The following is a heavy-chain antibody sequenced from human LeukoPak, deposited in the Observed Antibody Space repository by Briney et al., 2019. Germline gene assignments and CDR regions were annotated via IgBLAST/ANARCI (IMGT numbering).Heavy chain of an antibody. D-gene: IGHD5-18*01. CDR1: GGSISSSSYY. V-gene: IGHV4-61*01. J-gene: IGHJ6*03. Sequence: SETLSLTCTVSGGSISSSSYYWSWIRQPPGKGLEWIGYIYYTGTTNYNPSLKSRVTASIDTSKNQFSLRLTSVTAADTAVYYCARARGYSYGSYMDVWGKGTTVTVSS. CDR2: IYYTGTT. CDR3: ARARGYSYGSYMDV.